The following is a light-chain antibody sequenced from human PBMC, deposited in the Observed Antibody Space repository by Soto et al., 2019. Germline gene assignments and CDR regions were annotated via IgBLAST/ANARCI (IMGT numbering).Light chain of an antibody. J-gene: IGKJ2*02. CDR1: QTINSW. CDR3: QQYNDYSGT. V-gene: IGKV1-5*03. Sequence: DIQMTQSPSTLSASVGDRVTITCRASQTINSWLAWYQQKPGKAPKLLIYKALNLESGVPSRFSGSASGTEFTLTISSLQPDDLATYYCQQYNDYSGTFGQGTKLEIK. CDR2: KAL.